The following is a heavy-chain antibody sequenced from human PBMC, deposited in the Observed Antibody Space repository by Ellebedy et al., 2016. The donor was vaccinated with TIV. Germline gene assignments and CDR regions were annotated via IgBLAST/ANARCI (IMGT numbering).Heavy chain of an antibody. Sequence: GESLKISCAASGFTFSNYWMNWVRQAPGKGLEWVANIKQDGSEEYYVDSVKGRFAISRDNARNSLHLQMNSLTDEDTAVYYCARDQWLGRAYYFDSWGQGTLVTVSS. CDR1: GFTFSNYW. D-gene: IGHD6-19*01. V-gene: IGHV3-7*01. J-gene: IGHJ4*02. CDR2: IKQDGSEE. CDR3: ARDQWLGRAYYFDS.